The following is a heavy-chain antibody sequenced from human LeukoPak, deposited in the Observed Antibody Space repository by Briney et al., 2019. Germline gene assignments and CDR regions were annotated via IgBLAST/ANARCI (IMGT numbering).Heavy chain of an antibody. CDR3: ARTYCSRGSCYLDY. V-gene: IGHV3-33*01. J-gene: IGHJ4*02. Sequence: GGSLRLSCAASGFTFSSYGMHWVRQAPGKGLEWVAVIWYDGSNKYYADSVKGRFTISRDNSKNTLYLQMNSLRAEDTAVYFCARTYCSRGSCYLDYWGQGTLVTVSS. CDR1: GFTFSSYG. CDR2: IWYDGSNK. D-gene: IGHD2-15*01.